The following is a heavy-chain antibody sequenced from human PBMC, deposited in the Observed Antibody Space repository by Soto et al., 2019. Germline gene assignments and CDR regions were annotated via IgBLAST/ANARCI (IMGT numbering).Heavy chain of an antibody. CDR1: GFTFSSYA. Sequence: EVQLLESGGGLVQPGGSLRLSCAASGFTFSSYAMSWVRQAPGKGLEWVSAISGSGGSTYYADSVKGRFTTSRDNCKNTLYLKMNSLRAEDTAVYYCAKERAPHDDGDLPGDYGMDVWGQGTTVTVSS. J-gene: IGHJ6*02. CDR2: ISGSGGST. D-gene: IGHD4-17*01. V-gene: IGHV3-23*01. CDR3: AKERAPHDDGDLPGDYGMDV.